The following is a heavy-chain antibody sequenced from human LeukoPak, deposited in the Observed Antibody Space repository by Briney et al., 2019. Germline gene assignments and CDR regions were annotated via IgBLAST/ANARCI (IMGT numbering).Heavy chain of an antibody. Sequence: GGSLRLSCAASGFSFGSYAISWVRQAPGKGLEWVSYISSSGSTMYYADSVKGRFTISRDNAKNSLYLQMNSLRVEDTAVYYCAREPVPGTDYFDYWGQGTLVTVSS. CDR1: GFSFGSYA. V-gene: IGHV3-48*03. CDR3: AREPVPGTDYFDY. D-gene: IGHD6-19*01. J-gene: IGHJ4*02. CDR2: ISSSGSTM.